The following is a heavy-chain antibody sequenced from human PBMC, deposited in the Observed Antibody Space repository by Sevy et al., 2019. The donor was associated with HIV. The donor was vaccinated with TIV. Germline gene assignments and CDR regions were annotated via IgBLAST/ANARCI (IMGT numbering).Heavy chain of an antibody. Sequence: ASVKVSCKASGYTFTGYYMHWVRQAPGQGLEWMGRINPNSGGTNYAQKFQGRVTMTRDTSISTAYMELSRLRSDDRAVYYCAGGAEWLVDRGAFDIWGQGTMVTVSS. D-gene: IGHD6-19*01. V-gene: IGHV1-2*06. CDR1: GYTFTGYY. CDR2: INPNSGGT. J-gene: IGHJ3*02. CDR3: AGGAEWLVDRGAFDI.